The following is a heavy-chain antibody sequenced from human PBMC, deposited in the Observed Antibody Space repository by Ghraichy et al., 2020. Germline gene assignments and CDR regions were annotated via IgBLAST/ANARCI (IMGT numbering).Heavy chain of an antibody. CDR1: GFTFNDYW. J-gene: IGHJ4*02. CDR3: AREHWSFNY. V-gene: IGHV3-7*03. CDR2: IKEDGSEK. Sequence: GGSLRLSCAASGFTFNDYWMSWVRQAPGKGLEWVAHIKEDGSEKYYVGPVKGRFTISRDNAKNSLYLQMNSLGAEDTAVYYCAREHWSFNYWGQGTLVTVSS. D-gene: IGHD2-8*02.